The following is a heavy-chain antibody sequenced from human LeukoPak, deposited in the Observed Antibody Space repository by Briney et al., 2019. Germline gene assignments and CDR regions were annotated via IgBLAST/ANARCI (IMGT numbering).Heavy chain of an antibody. V-gene: IGHV4-31*03. CDR3: ARVLLGATGTTSSVIIDY. CDR2: IYYSGST. J-gene: IGHJ4*02. D-gene: IGHD1-1*01. CDR1: GGSISSGGYY. Sequence: SETLSLTCTVSGGSISSGGYYWSWIRQHPGKGLEWIGYIYYSGSTYYNPSLKSRVTISVDTSKNQFSLKLSSVTAADTAVYYRARVLLGATGTTSSVIIDYWGQGTLVTVSS.